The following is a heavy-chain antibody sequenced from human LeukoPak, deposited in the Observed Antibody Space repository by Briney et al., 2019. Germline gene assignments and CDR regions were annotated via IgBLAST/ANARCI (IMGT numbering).Heavy chain of an antibody. CDR3: ASGRYCSADICSGGDPFDI. Sequence: PSENLSRTGTVSGGSSDNYYWSWLGQPAGNGLEWSGRVYTRGSTNYNPSLESRVTMSVDTSKNQFSLKRSSVTAADTAGYYVASGRYCSADICSGGDPFDIRGQGTIVSVPS. V-gene: IGHV4-4*07. D-gene: IGHD2-15*01. CDR2: VYTRGST. J-gene: IGHJ3*02. CDR1: GGSSDNYY.